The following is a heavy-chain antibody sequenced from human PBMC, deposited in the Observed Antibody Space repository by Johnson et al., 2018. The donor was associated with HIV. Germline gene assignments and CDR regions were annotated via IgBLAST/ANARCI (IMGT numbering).Heavy chain of an antibody. V-gene: IGHV3-23*04. CDR2: IDWHGGST. Sequence: DVQLVESGGGLVQPGGSLRLSCAASGFTFSSYAMSWVRQAPGKGLEWVSGIDWHGGSTYYADSVKGRFTISRDNSKNTLYLQMNSLRAEDTAVYYCASTKGIQLWLDAFDIWGQGTMVTVSS. CDR3: ASTKGIQLWLDAFDI. CDR1: GFTFSSYA. J-gene: IGHJ3*02. D-gene: IGHD5-18*01.